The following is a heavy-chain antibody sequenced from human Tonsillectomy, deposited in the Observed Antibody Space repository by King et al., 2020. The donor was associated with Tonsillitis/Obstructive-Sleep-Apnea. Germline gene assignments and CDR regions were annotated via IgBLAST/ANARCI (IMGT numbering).Heavy chain of an antibody. CDR2: IDPSDSYI. V-gene: IGHV5-10-1*03. J-gene: IGHJ6*02. Sequence: QLVQSGAEVKKPGESLRIYCKGSGYSFTSYWINWVRQLPGEGLEWMGRIDPSDSYINYSPSFEGHVTISADKSISTAYLQWSSLKASDTAMYYCARPSFNYVVWRHGMDVWGQGTTVTVSS. CDR3: ARPSFNYVVWRHGMDV. CDR1: GYSFTSYW. D-gene: IGHD3-3*01.